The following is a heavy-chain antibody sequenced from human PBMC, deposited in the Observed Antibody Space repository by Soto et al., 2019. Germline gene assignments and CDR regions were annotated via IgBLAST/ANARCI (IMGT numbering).Heavy chain of an antibody. J-gene: IGHJ4*02. CDR2: IYYSGST. Sequence: PSEALSLTSTVSGGSISSYYWSWIRQPPGKGLEWIGYIYYSGSTNYNPSLKSRVTISVDTSKNQFSLKLSSVTAADTAVYYCARPTYNSGSPFDYWGQGTLVTVS. D-gene: IGHD1-20*01. V-gene: IGHV4-59*01. CDR3: ARPTYNSGSPFDY. CDR1: GGSISSYY.